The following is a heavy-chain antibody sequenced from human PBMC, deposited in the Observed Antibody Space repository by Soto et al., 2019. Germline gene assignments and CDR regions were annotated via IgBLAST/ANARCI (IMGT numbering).Heavy chain of an antibody. V-gene: IGHV1-69*13. D-gene: IGHD2-2*01. CDR1: GGTFSSYA. Sequence: SLKVACKASGGTFSSYAISWVRQAPGQGLAWMGGIIPIFGTANYAQKFQGRVTITADESTSTVYMELSSLRSEDTAVYYCARDSSALIRTAPDYWGQGTLVTVS. CDR2: IIPIFGTA. J-gene: IGHJ4*02. CDR3: ARDSSALIRTAPDY.